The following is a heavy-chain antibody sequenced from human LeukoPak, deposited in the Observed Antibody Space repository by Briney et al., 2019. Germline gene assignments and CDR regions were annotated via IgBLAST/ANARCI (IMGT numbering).Heavy chain of an antibody. CDR3: AKDDNLRGLAAADSYYYMDV. D-gene: IGHD6-13*01. V-gene: IGHV3-7*01. J-gene: IGHJ6*03. Sequence: PGGSLRLSCAASGFTFSSYWMSWVRQSPGKGLEWVANTNEDGSEKYYVDSVKGRFTVSRDNAKNSLYLQMNSLRAEDTAVYYCAKDDNLRGLAAADSYYYMDVWGKGTTVTVSS. CDR2: TNEDGSEK. CDR1: GFTFSSYW.